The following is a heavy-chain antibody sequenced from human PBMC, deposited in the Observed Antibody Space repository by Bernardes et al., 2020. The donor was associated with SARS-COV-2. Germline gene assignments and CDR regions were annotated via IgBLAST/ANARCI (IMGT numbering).Heavy chain of an antibody. D-gene: IGHD3-22*01. CDR2: IFSRGNT. V-gene: IGHV4-31*03. CDR1: GDSFRSGGDY. Sequence: SETLSLTCSVSGDSFRSGGDYWSWIRQHPGKGLEWIGYIFSRGNTYYNPSLMNRVIISQDTSKNQFYLKVRSATAADTAVYYCARDMNYFDTTGGHDAFDVWGPGTKVSVSS. J-gene: IGHJ3*01. CDR3: ARDMNYFDTTGGHDAFDV.